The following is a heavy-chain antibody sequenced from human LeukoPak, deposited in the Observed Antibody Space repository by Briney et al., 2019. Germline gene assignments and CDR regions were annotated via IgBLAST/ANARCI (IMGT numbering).Heavy chain of an antibody. Sequence: SGGSLRLSCAASGFTFSSYGMHWVRQAPGKGLEWVAVISYDGSNKYYADSVKGRFTISRDNSKNTLYLQMNSMRAEDTAVYYCAKGGPIQLWLPRFDYWGQGTLVTVSS. CDR1: GFTFSSYG. D-gene: IGHD5-18*01. CDR3: AKGGPIQLWLPRFDY. J-gene: IGHJ4*02. CDR2: ISYDGSNK. V-gene: IGHV3-30*18.